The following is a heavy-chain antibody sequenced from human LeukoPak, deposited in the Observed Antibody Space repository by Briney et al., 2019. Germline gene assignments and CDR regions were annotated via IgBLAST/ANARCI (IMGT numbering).Heavy chain of an antibody. CDR1: GFTFSSYA. CDR2: ISGSGGST. V-gene: IGHV3-23*01. CDR3: AKGTHSGSYYGGLDY. Sequence: PGGSLRLSCAASGFTFSSYAMSWVRQAPGKGLEWVSAISGSGGSTYYADSVKGRFTISSDNSKNTLYLQMNCLRAEDTAVYYCAKGTHSGSYYGGLDYWGQGTLVTVSS. J-gene: IGHJ4*02. D-gene: IGHD1-26*01.